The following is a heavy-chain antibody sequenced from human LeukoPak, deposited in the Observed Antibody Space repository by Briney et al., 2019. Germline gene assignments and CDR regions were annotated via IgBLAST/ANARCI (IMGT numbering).Heavy chain of an antibody. CDR2: LNGDGSST. V-gene: IGHV3-74*01. CDR3: ARDISSGGLYNWFDP. Sequence: GGSLRLSCAASGFTFSSYWMHWVRQAPGKGLVWVSRLNGDGSSTNYADSVKGRLTISRDNAKNTLFLQMNSLRAEDTAVYYCARDISSGGLYNWFDPWGQGTLVTVSS. J-gene: IGHJ5*02. CDR1: GFTFSSYW. D-gene: IGHD5-12*01.